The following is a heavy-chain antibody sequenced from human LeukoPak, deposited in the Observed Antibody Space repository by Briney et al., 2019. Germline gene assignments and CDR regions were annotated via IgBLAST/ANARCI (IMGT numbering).Heavy chain of an antibody. CDR3: ARRYCSGGSCYQNWFDP. D-gene: IGHD2-15*01. CDR1: GYTFTSYG. J-gene: IGHJ5*02. CDR2: ISAYNGNT. V-gene: IGHV1-18*01. Sequence: ASVKVSCKASGYTFTSYGISWVRQAPGQGLEWMGWISAYNGNTTYAQKLQGRVTMTTDTSTSTAYMELRSLRSDDTAVYYCARRYCSGGSCYQNWFDPWGQGTLVTVSS.